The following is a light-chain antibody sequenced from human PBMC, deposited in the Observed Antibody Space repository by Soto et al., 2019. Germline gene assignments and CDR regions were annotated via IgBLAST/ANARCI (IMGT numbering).Light chain of an antibody. CDR2: GAS. V-gene: IGKV1-39*01. Sequence: DIQLTQSPSSLSASVGDRVTIACRASQTITRYLNWYQQKPGKAPKLLIYGASILQTGVPSRFSGSGSGTGFTLTISSLEPEDFATYFCQQSHSTPRTFGQGTRVEI. J-gene: IGKJ1*01. CDR3: QQSHSTPRT. CDR1: QTITRY.